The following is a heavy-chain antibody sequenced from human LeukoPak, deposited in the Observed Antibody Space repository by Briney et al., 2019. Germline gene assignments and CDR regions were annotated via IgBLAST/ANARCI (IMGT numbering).Heavy chain of an antibody. CDR2: ISSNGGST. Sequence: GALRLSCAASGFTFSSYAMHWVRQAPGKGLEYVSAISSNGGSTYYANSVKGRFTISRDNAKNSLYLQMNSLRAEDTAVYYCAKAPYSSSWRTYFDYWGQGTLVTVSS. CDR1: GFTFSSYA. CDR3: AKAPYSSSWRTYFDY. D-gene: IGHD6-13*01. J-gene: IGHJ4*02. V-gene: IGHV3-64*01.